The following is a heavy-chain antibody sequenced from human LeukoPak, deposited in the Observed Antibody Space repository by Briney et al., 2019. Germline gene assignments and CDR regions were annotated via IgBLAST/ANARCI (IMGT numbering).Heavy chain of an antibody. D-gene: IGHD4-11*01. V-gene: IGHV4-39*01. CDR1: GGSISSSSYY. J-gene: IGHJ4*02. Sequence: SETLSLTCTVSGGSISSSSYYWGWIRQPPGKGLEWIGSIYYSGSTYYNPSLKSRVTISVDTSKNQFSLKLSSVTAADTAVYYCARQKTATTVSYWGQGTLVTVSS. CDR2: IYYSGST. CDR3: ARQKTATTVSY.